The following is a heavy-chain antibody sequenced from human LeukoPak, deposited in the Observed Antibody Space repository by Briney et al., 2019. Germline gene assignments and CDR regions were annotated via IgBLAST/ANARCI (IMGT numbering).Heavy chain of an antibody. V-gene: IGHV4-39*01. CDR1: GGSISSSSYY. CDR2: IYYSGST. Sequence: SETLSLTCTVSGGSISSSSYYWDWIRQPPGKGLEWIGSIYYSGSTYYNPSLKSRVTISVDTSKNQFSLKLSSVTAADTAVYYRARQSCDFWSGGHPLNWFDPWGQGTLVTVSS. D-gene: IGHD3-3*01. CDR3: ARQSCDFWSGGHPLNWFDP. J-gene: IGHJ5*02.